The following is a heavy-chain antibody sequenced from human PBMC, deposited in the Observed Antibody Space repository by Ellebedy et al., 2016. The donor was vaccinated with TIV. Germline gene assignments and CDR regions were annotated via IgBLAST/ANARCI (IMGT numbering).Heavy chain of an antibody. CDR1: GGSISSYF. D-gene: IGHD3-9*01. V-gene: IGHV4-59*01. Sequence: SETLSLTCTVSGGSISSYFWSWIRQPPGKGLEWIGYVHHSGSTNYNPSLKSRVTITVEMSKNQFSLKLSSVTAADTAVYYCAGEEFDILTGYQKGFDHWGQGTLVTVSS. CDR2: VHHSGST. J-gene: IGHJ4*02. CDR3: AGEEFDILTGYQKGFDH.